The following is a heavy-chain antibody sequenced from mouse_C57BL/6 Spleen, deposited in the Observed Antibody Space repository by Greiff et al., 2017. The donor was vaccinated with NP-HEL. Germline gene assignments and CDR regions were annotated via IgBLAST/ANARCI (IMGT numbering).Heavy chain of an antibody. D-gene: IGHD1-1*01. Sequence: VQLKESGPGLAKPSQTLSLTCSVTGYSITSDYWNWIRKFPGNKLEYMGYISYSGSTYYNPSLKSRISITRDTSKNQYYLQLNSVTTEDTATYYCARYTTTVVGEGYFDVWGTGTTVTVSS. CDR3: ARYTTTVVGEGYFDV. CDR1: GYSITSDY. CDR2: ISYSGST. J-gene: IGHJ1*03. V-gene: IGHV3-8*01.